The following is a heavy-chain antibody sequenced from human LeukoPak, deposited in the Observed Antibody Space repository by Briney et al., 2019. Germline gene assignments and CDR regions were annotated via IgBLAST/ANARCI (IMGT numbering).Heavy chain of an antibody. Sequence: SETLSLTCTVPGGSISSSSYYWGWIRQPPGKGLEWIGSIYYSGYTYYNPSLESRVTISVDTSKNQFSLKLSSVTAADTAIYYCARRGSSWEQYYYYMDVWGKGTTVTISS. D-gene: IGHD6-13*01. V-gene: IGHV4-39*01. J-gene: IGHJ6*03. CDR3: ARRGSSWEQYYYYMDV. CDR2: IYYSGYT. CDR1: GGSISSSSYY.